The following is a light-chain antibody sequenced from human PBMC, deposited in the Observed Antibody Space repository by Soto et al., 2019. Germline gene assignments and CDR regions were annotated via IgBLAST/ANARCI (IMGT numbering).Light chain of an antibody. J-gene: IGKJ1*01. CDR2: DAS. Sequence: DIQMTQSPSTLSSSLGDRVTITCRASQSISSWLAWYQQKPGKAPNLLIYDASSLESGVPSRFSGSGSGTEFTLTISSMQPDDFATYYCQQYNSYWTFGQGTKVDIK. CDR1: QSISSW. CDR3: QQYNSYWT. V-gene: IGKV1-5*01.